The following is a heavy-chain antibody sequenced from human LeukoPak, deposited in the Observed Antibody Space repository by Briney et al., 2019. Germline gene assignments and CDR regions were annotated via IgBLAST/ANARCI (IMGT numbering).Heavy chain of an antibody. D-gene: IGHD3-22*01. CDR2: IYYSGST. CDR3: ARGADSSGYYSIFYFDY. V-gene: IGHV4-59*01. Sequence: SETLSLTCTVSGGSISSYYWNWIRQPPGKGLEWIGYIYYSGSTNYNLSLKSRVTISVDTSKNQFSLKLSSVTAADTAVYYCARGADSSGYYSIFYFDYWGQGTLVTLSS. CDR1: GGSISSYY. J-gene: IGHJ4*02.